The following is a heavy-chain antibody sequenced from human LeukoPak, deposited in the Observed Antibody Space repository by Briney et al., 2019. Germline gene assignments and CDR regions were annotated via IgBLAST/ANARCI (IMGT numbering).Heavy chain of an antibody. CDR1: GGSFSGYY. V-gene: IGHV4-34*01. CDR3: ARTSYYYDSSGYYYYFDY. CDR2: INHSGST. J-gene: IGHJ4*02. Sequence: PSETLSLTCAVYGGSFSGYYWSWIRQPPGKGLEWIGEINHSGSTNYSPSLKSRVTISVDTSKNQFSLKLSSVTAADTAVYYCARTSYYYDSSGYYYYFDYWGQGTLVTVSS. D-gene: IGHD3-22*01.